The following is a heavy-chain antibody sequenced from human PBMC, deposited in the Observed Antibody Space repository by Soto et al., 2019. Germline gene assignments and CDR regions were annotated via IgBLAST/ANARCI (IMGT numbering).Heavy chain of an antibody. J-gene: IGHJ5*02. CDR1: GYTFTSYG. Sequence: QVQLVQSGAEVKKPGASVKVSCKASGYTFTSYGISWVRQAPGQGLEWMGWISAYNGNTNYAQKLQGRVTMTTDTSTSTAYRELRSLRSDDTAVYYCARDLCSSTSCYACSCWFDPWGQGTLVTVSS. CDR2: ISAYNGNT. V-gene: IGHV1-18*01. D-gene: IGHD2-2*01. CDR3: ARDLCSSTSCYACSCWFDP.